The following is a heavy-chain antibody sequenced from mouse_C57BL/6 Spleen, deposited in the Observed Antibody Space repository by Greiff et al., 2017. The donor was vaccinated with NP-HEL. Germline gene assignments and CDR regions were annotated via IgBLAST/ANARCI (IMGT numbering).Heavy chain of an antibody. V-gene: IGHV1-72*01. CDR1: GYTFTSYW. CDR3: ARDLRVYYGSREGLWFDY. J-gene: IGHJ2*01. D-gene: IGHD1-1*01. Sequence: VQLQQPGAELVKPGASVKLSCKASGYTFTSYWMPWVKQRPGRGLEWIGRIDPNSGGTKYNEKFKSKATLTVDKPSSTAYMQLSSLTSEDSAVYYCARDLRVYYGSREGLWFDYWGQGTTLTVSS. CDR2: IDPNSGGT.